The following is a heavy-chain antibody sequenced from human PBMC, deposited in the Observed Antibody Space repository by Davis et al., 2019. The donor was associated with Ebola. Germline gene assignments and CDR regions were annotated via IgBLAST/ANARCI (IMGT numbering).Heavy chain of an antibody. J-gene: IGHJ4*02. Sequence: SVKVSCKASGDTFSSYTISWVRQAPGQGLEWMGRIIPILGIANYAQKFQGRVTITADKSTSTAYMELSSLRSEDTAVYYCATTFPSGIAAAGNDYWGQGTLVTVSS. D-gene: IGHD6-13*01. V-gene: IGHV1-69*02. CDR2: IIPILGIA. CDR3: ATTFPSGIAAAGNDY. CDR1: GDTFSSYT.